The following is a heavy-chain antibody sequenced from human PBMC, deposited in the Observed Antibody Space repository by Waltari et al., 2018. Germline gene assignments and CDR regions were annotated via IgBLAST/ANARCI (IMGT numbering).Heavy chain of an antibody. CDR3: TRARSGDNVEAFNI. V-gene: IGHV3-72*01. D-gene: IGHD2-21*02. CDR1: GFNFIEHY. J-gene: IGHJ3*02. Sequence: DVHLVESGGGLVQPGGSLRLSCAASGFNFIEHYIDWVRQAPGKGLEWVGRSKNKPNSYMTQDAASVKGRFTFSRDDSKKSVFLQMDSLKTEDTAMYYCTRARSGDNVEAFNIWGQGTMVAVSS. CDR2: SKNKPNSYMT.